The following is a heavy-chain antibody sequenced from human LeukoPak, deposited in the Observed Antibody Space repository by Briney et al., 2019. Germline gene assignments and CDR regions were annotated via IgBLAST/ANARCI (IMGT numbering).Heavy chain of an antibody. J-gene: IGHJ4*02. CDR3: AGEPGRTQSYYDFWSGYYTYGDY. CDR2: IYSGGST. D-gene: IGHD3-3*01. V-gene: IGHV3-66*01. Sequence: PGGSLRLSCAASGFTVSSNYMSWVRQAPGKGLEWVSVIYSGGSTYYADSVKGRFTISRDNSKNTLYLQMNSLRAEDTAVYYCAGEPGRTQSYYDFWSGYYTYGDYWGQGTLVTVSS. CDR1: GFTVSSNY.